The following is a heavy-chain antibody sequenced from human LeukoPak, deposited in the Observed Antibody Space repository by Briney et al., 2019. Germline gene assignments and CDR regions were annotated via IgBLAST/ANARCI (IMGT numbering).Heavy chain of an antibody. CDR2: IYHSGST. Sequence: SETLSLTCAVSGYSISSGYYWGWIRQPPGKGLEWIGSIYHSGSTYYNPSLKSRVTISVDTSKNQFSLKLSSVTAADTAVYYCAREEIDFDYWGQGTLVTVSS. V-gene: IGHV4-38-2*02. CDR3: AREEIDFDY. J-gene: IGHJ4*02. D-gene: IGHD5-24*01. CDR1: GYSISSGYY.